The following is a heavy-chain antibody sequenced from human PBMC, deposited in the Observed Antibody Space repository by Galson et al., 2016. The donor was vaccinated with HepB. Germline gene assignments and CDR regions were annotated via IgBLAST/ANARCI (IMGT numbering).Heavy chain of an antibody. CDR3: TTGLEYYDRSGYWVDAFDI. J-gene: IGHJ3*02. V-gene: IGHV3-15*07. Sequence: SLRLSCAASGLAFSKTWMNWVRQAPGKGLEWVGRIKSKSDGGTTDYGAHVKFRFTISRDDSTNTLYLQMNYLETEDTAVYYCTTGLEYYDRSGYWVDAFDIWGRGTMVTVSS. D-gene: IGHD3-22*01. CDR1: GLAFSKTW. CDR2: IKSKSDGGTT.